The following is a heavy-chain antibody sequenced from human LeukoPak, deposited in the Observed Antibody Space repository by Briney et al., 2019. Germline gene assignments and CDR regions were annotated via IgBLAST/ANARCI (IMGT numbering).Heavy chain of an antibody. J-gene: IGHJ4*02. Sequence: SETLSLTCTVSGGSISSSSYYWGWIRQPPGKGLEWIGSIYYSGSTYYNPSLKSRVTISVDTSKNQFSLKLSSVTAADTAVYYCASTASGYRDYFDYWGQGTLVTVSS. CDR3: ASTASGYRDYFDY. D-gene: IGHD3-22*01. CDR1: GGSISSSSYY. CDR2: IYYSGST. V-gene: IGHV4-39*07.